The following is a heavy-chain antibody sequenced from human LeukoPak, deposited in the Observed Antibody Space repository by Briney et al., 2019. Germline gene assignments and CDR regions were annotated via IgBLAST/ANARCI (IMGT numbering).Heavy chain of an antibody. Sequence: GGSLRLSCAASGFTFSDHYMDWVRQAPGKGMEWVGRTRNKANSYTTEYAASVKGRFTISRDDSKNSLYLQMNSLKTEDTAVYYCARDIGDLWGQGTMVTVSS. CDR1: GFTFSDHY. V-gene: IGHV3-72*01. J-gene: IGHJ3*01. CDR3: ARDIGDL. D-gene: IGHD3-10*01. CDR2: TRNKANSYTT.